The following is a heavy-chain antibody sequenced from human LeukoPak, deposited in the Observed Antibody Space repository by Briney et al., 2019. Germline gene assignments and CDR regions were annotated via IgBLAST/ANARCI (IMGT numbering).Heavy chain of an antibody. D-gene: IGHD3-3*01. CDR2: ISAYNGNT. V-gene: IGHV1-18*01. CDR1: GGTFSSYG. J-gene: IGHJ4*02. Sequence: ASVKVSCKASGGTFSSYGISWVRQAPGQGLEWMGWISAYNGNTNYAQKLQGRVTMTTDTSTSTAYMELRSLRSDDTAVYYCARESYDFWSGDFSNYFDYWGQGTLVTVSS. CDR3: ARESYDFWSGDFSNYFDY.